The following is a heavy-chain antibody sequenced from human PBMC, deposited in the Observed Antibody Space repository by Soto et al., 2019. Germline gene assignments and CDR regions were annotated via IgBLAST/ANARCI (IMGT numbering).Heavy chain of an antibody. J-gene: IGHJ4*02. CDR3: TRVMTTVTKE. V-gene: IGHV2-5*02. CDR1: GFSLSTSGVG. Sequence: SGPTLVNPTQTLTLTFPFSGFSLSTSGVGVGWIRQPPGKALEWLALIYWDDDKRYTPSLKSRLTITKDISKNQVVLTMTNMDPVDTATYYCTRVMTTVTKEWGQGTLVTVSS. D-gene: IGHD4-17*01. CDR2: IYWDDDK.